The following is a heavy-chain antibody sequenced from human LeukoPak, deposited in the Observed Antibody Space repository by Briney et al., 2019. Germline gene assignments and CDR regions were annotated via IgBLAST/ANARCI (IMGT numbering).Heavy chain of an antibody. CDR3: ARDSNCSSTSCYLYGFDP. J-gene: IGHJ5*02. Sequence: PSETLSLTCAVYGGSFSGYYWSWIHQPPGKGLEWIGEINHSGSTNYNPSLKSRVTISVDTSKNQFSLKLSSVTAADTAVYYCARDSNCSSTSCYLYGFDPWGQGTLVTVSS. CDR2: INHSGST. D-gene: IGHD2-2*01. V-gene: IGHV4-34*01. CDR1: GGSFSGYY.